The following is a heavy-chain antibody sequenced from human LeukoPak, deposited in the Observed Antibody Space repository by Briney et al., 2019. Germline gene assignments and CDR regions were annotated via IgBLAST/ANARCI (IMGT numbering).Heavy chain of an antibody. J-gene: IGHJ4*02. D-gene: IGHD3-10*01. V-gene: IGHV1-18*01. Sequence: ASVKVSCKASGYTFTSYGISWVRQAPGQGLEWMGWISAYNGNTNYAQKLQGRVTITADESTSTAYMELSSLRSEDTAVYYCARVYYGVTMVRGVQLTYFDYWGQGTLVTVSS. CDR2: ISAYNGNT. CDR1: GYTFTSYG. CDR3: ARVYYGVTMVRGVQLTYFDY.